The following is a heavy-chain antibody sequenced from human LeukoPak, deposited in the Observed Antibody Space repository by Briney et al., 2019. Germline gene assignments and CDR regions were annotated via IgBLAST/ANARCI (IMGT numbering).Heavy chain of an antibody. V-gene: IGHV4-61*08. CDR3: ARGRPRGVMTAILYVGEEDYFDP. J-gene: IGHJ5*02. CDR2: FYTSGST. CDR1: GGSISSGGYS. D-gene: IGHD2-21*02. Sequence: SETLSLTCAVSGGSISSGGYSWSWIRQPPGKGLEWIGHFYTSGSTNYNPSLKSRVTMSEDTSKNQFFLKLNSVTAADTAVYYCARGRPRGVMTAILYVGEEDYFDPWGQGTLVTVSS.